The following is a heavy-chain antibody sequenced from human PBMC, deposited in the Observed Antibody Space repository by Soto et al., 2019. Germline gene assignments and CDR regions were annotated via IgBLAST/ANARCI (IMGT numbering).Heavy chain of an antibody. CDR3: AKELVGAQGGYYYYYGMDV. Sequence: GGSLRLSCAASGFTFSSYAMSWVRQAPGKGLEWVSAISGSGGSTYYADSVKGRFTISRDNSKNTLYLQMNSLRAEDTAVYYCAKELVGAQGGYYYYYGMDVWGQGTTVTVSS. J-gene: IGHJ6*02. D-gene: IGHD1-26*01. V-gene: IGHV3-23*01. CDR1: GFTFSSYA. CDR2: ISGSGGST.